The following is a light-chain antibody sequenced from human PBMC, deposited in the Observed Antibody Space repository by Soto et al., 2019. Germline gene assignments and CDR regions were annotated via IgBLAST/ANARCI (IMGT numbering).Light chain of an antibody. V-gene: IGKV3-20*01. J-gene: IGKJ2*01. CDR2: ATS. Sequence: EIVLTQSPGTLSLSPGKRPTLSCRASQSVDSTYLACYQQKPDQSPRLLIYATSTRAAGIPDRFSGSASGTDFTLTMSSLEPDDVAVYYCEQYDTSPSMYTFGQGTKVDI. CDR1: QSVDSTY. CDR3: EQYDTSPSMYT.